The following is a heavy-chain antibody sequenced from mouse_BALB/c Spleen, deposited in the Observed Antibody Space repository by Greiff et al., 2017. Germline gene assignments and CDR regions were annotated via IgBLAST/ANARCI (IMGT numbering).Heavy chain of an antibody. Sequence: EVQLQQSGPELVKPGASVKISCKTSGYTFTDYTMHWVKQSHGKSLEWIGGINPNNGGTSYNQKFKGKATLTVDKSSSTAYMELRSLTSEDSAVYYCASESEIHYYGYGDPLYAMDYWGQGTSVTVSS. CDR2: INPNNGGT. CDR1: GYTFTDYT. V-gene: IGHV1-18*01. D-gene: IGHD1-2*01. J-gene: IGHJ4*01. CDR3: ASESEIHYYGYGDPLYAMDY.